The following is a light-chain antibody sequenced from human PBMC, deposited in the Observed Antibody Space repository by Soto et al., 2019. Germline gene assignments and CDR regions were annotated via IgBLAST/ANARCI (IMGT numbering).Light chain of an antibody. Sequence: SQCVASRAVTTGRPTPITSRCMQCHFDSDDSITCLVWFLQRPGQAPQTLIYLASTRSSGVPDRFSGSGSGTDLTLKISRVEAEDVGVYHCIQALKAPPTFGQGTKVDIK. J-gene: IGKJ1*01. CDR2: LAS. V-gene: IGKV2-28*01. CDR1: QCHFDSDDSITC. CDR3: IQALKAPPT.